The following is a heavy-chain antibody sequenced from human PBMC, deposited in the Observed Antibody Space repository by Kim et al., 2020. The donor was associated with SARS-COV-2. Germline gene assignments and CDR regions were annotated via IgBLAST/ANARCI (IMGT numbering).Heavy chain of an antibody. CDR3: ATTGIYTYGNHDH. V-gene: IGHV3-23*01. Sequence: YYAEAVNGRLTISRHNSANMLFLQMNSLRADDTAVYYCATTGIYTYGNHDHWGQGTLVTVSS. D-gene: IGHD5-18*01. J-gene: IGHJ4*02.